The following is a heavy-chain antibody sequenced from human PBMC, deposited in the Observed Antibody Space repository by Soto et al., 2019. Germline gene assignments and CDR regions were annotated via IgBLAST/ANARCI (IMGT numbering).Heavy chain of an antibody. J-gene: IGHJ2*01. D-gene: IGHD3-22*01. CDR1: EDTFRNYA. V-gene: IGHV1-69*06. CDR2: IIPIFGTA. CDR3: ASTKYDSSAYYYWSLGL. Sequence: QVELVQSGAEVKKPGSSVKVSCQASEDTFRNYAISWVRQAPGQGLELMGGIIPIFGTANNAQKFQGRVTITADTSANTVYLELSSLRSEDTAVYYCASTKYDSSAYYYWSLGLWGRGTLVTVSS.